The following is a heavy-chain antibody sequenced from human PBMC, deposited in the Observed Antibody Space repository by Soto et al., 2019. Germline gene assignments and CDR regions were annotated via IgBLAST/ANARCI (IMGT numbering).Heavy chain of an antibody. CDR1: GFTLSNYA. CDR2: ISNDGSNK. D-gene: IGHD3-22*01. Sequence: QVQLVESGGGVVQPGRSLKLSCVASGFTLSNYALHWVRQAPGKGPEWMAFISNDGSNKLYADSVKGRFTISRDNSQNTLYLEMNSLRPEDTAVFCCARAGGGYLDYWGQGTLVTVSS. V-gene: IGHV3-30*04. J-gene: IGHJ4*02. CDR3: ARAGGGYLDY.